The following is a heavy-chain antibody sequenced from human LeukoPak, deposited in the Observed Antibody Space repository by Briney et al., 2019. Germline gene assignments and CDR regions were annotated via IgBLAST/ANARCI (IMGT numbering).Heavy chain of an antibody. CDR1: GVSISSYY. J-gene: IGHJ4*02. CDR2: IYYSGST. Sequence: SETLSLTCTVSGVSISSYYWSWIRQPPGKGLEWIGYIYYSGSTNYNPSLKSRVTISVDTSKNQFSLKLSSVTAADTAVYYCARSRGRGGSSSTSCYSYWGQGTLVTVSS. CDR3: ARSRGRGGSSSTSCYSY. V-gene: IGHV4-59*12. D-gene: IGHD2-2*02.